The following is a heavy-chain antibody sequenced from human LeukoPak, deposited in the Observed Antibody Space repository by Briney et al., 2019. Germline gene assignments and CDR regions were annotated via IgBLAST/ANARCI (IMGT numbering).Heavy chain of an antibody. Sequence: GGSLRLSCAASGFTFSSYAMSWVRQAPGKGPEWVSAISGSGGSTYYADSVKGRFTISRDNSKNTLYLQMNSLRAEDTAVYYCARVEYGMGFDYWGQGTLVTVSS. J-gene: IGHJ4*02. V-gene: IGHV3-23*01. CDR3: ARVEYGMGFDY. CDR1: GFTFSSYA. CDR2: ISGSGGST. D-gene: IGHD4-17*01.